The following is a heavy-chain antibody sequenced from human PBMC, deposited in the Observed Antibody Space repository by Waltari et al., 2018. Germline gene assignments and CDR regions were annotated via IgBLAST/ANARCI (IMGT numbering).Heavy chain of an antibody. J-gene: IGHJ6*03. V-gene: IGHV1-69*12. D-gene: IGHD3-16*01. CDR3: ARHELGISQYYYNMYV. CDR2: IIPMFGIP. Sequence: HVQLVQSGAAVKKPGSSVKFSCKASGAHFVGEGRSWVRLAPGQGLECMGVIIPMFGIPEYSQKFQERLTITADESTSTAYMELSSLSSEDTAISYCARHELGISQYYYNMYVWGQWTTVTISS. CDR1: GAHFVGEG.